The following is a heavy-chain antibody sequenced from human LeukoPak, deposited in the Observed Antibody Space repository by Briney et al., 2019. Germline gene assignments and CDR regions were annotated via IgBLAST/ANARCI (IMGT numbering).Heavy chain of an antibody. J-gene: IGHJ4*02. CDR2: INTNTGNP. CDR3: ARDRERAGQHRSLN. D-gene: IGHD1-26*01. CDR1: GYTFTSYA. Sequence: GASVKVSCKASGYTFTSYAMNWVRQAPGQGLEWMGWINTNTGNPTYAQGFTGRFVFSLDTSVSTAYLQISSLKAEDTAVYYCARDRERAGQHRSLNWGQGTLVTVSS. V-gene: IGHV7-4-1*02.